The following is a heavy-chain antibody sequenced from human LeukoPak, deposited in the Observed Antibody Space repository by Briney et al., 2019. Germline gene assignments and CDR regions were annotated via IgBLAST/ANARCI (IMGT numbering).Heavy chain of an antibody. CDR3: ARRRCGGDCYSDGFDA. CDR2: VHPDSENA. Sequence: ASVKVSCKPSGYTFNSYDINWVRQATGQGIEWMGWVHPDSENAGHAQKFQGRVTMTWDTSITTAYMELSSLRSEDTAVYYCARRRCGGDCYSDGFDAWGQVTVVTVSS. CDR1: GYTFNSYD. D-gene: IGHD2-21*02. J-gene: IGHJ3*01. V-gene: IGHV1-8*01.